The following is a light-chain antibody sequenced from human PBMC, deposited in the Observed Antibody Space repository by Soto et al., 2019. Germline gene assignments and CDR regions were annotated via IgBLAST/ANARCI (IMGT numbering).Light chain of an antibody. CDR1: QSVSSSY. CDR3: QQFGNSPYT. J-gene: IGKJ2*01. V-gene: IGKV3-20*01. CDR2: GAS. Sequence: EIVLTQSPGTLSLSPGERATLSCRASQSVSSSYLAWYQQKPGQTPRLLIYGASIRATGIPDRFSGSGSGTDFTLTISRLEPEDFAVYYCQQFGNSPYTFGQGTKL.